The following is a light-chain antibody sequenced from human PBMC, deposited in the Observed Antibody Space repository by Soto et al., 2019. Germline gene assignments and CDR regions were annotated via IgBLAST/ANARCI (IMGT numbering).Light chain of an antibody. CDR3: QQYGSSPRT. J-gene: IGKJ1*01. V-gene: IGKV3-20*01. CDR1: QSVRSNY. CDR2: GAS. Sequence: EIVLTQSPGTVSLSPGERATLSCRASQSVRSNYLAWFQQKAGQAPTLLIHGASSRATGIPDRFSGSGSGTDFTLTISRLEPEDFAMYYCQQYGSSPRTLGQGTKVDTK.